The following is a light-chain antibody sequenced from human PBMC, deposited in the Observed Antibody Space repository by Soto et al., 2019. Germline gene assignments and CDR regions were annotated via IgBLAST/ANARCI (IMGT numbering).Light chain of an antibody. V-gene: IGKV1-9*01. J-gene: IGKJ2*01. Sequence: IQLTQSPSSLSASVGDNVTITCRASQDIKTYLAWYQQKPGKAPKLLIYAAYSLPSGVPSRFSGSGSGTDFTLTISSLQPEDFTSYYCKQLSRRPYTFAQGTRLEI. CDR2: AAY. CDR3: KQLSRRPYT. CDR1: QDIKTY.